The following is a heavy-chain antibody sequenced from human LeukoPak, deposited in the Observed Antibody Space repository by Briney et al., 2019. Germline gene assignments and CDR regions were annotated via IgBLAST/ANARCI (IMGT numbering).Heavy chain of an antibody. CDR3: ARSGYSGYEFDH. D-gene: IGHD5-12*01. CDR1: GFTFSSYR. V-gene: IGHV3-48*02. J-gene: IGHJ4*02. CDR2: ISSSSSIT. Sequence: PVGSLRLSCAVSGFTFSSYRMNWVRQAPGMGLEWVSYISSSSSITYYADSVKGRFTISRDNAKNSLYLQMDSLRDEDTAVYYCARSGYSGYEFDHWGQGTRVTVSS.